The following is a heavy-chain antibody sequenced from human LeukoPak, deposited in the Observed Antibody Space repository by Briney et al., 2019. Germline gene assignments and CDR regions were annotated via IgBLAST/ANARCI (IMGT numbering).Heavy chain of an antibody. J-gene: IGHJ4*02. CDR3: ARETPYGSGSYPFDY. Sequence: SETLSLTCTVSGYSISSGYYWGWIRQPPGKGLEWIGSIYHSGSTYYNPSLKSRVTISVDKSKNQFSLKLSSVTAADTAVYYCARETPYGSGSYPFDYWGQGILVTVSS. V-gene: IGHV4-38-2*02. D-gene: IGHD3-10*01. CDR2: IYHSGST. CDR1: GYSISSGYY.